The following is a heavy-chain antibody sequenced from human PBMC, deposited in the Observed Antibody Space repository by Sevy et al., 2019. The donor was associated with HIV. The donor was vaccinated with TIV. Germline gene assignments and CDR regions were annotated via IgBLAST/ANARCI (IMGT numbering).Heavy chain of an antibody. CDR3: AREKDPYCGGDCYYGY. V-gene: IGHV1-18*01. J-gene: IGHJ4*02. D-gene: IGHD2-21*02. Sequence: ASVKVSCKASGYTFTSYGITWVRQAPGQGLEWMGWISAYNANTNYAQKLQGRVTMTTDTSTSTAYMELGSLRADDTAVYYCAREKDPYCGGDCYYGYWGQGTLVTVSS. CDR1: GYTFTSYG. CDR2: ISAYNANT.